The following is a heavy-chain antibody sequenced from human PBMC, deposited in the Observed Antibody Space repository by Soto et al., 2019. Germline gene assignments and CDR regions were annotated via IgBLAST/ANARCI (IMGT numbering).Heavy chain of an antibody. CDR1: GYAFTSYH. CDR2: INPSGGGT. J-gene: IGHJ6*02. V-gene: IGHV1-46*01. D-gene: IGHD2-15*01. Sequence: QVQLVQSGAEVKKPGAPMKVSCKASGYAFTSYHINWVRQAPGQGLEWMGIINPSGGGTTYAQEFRGRVTMTSDTSTSTVYMELSSLRSEDTAVYFCAREVVVAIDDSPFYGMDVWGQGTTVTVSS. CDR3: AREVVVAIDDSPFYGMDV.